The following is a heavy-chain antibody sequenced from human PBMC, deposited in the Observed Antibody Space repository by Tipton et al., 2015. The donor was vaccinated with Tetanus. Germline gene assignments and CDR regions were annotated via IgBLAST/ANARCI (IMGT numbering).Heavy chain of an antibody. V-gene: IGHV4-59*12. CDR2: IDYSGST. CDR1: GGSISSYY. Sequence: LRLSCTVSGGSISSYYWSWVRQPPGKGLEWIGYIDYSGSTNYNPSLKSRVTISIDTSKKQFSLNLTSVTAADTAVYYCARGSRFWFDNWGQGTLVTVSS. J-gene: IGHJ4*02. CDR3: ARGSRFWFDN.